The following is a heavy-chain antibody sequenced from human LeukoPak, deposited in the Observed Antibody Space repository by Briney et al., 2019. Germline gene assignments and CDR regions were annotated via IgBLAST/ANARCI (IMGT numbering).Heavy chain of an antibody. CDR2: ISSSGTGI. D-gene: IGHD3-10*02. CDR3: ARAMWDAFDI. J-gene: IGHJ3*02. CDR1: GFTFRDYY. V-gene: IGHV3-11*01. Sequence: PGGSLRLSCAASGFTFRDYYMGWIRQAPGKGLEWVSHISSSGTGIYYADSVKGRFTISRDNAKNSLYLQVNSLRAEDTAVYYCARAMWDAFDIWGQGTMVTVSS.